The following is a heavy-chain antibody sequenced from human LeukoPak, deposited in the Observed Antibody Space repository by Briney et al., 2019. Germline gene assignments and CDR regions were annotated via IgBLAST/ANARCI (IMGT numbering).Heavy chain of an antibody. J-gene: IGHJ4*02. CDR1: GGSISSYY. D-gene: IGHD3-10*01. CDR3: ALAPGRDYFDS. V-gene: IGHV4-59*08. Sequence: SETLSLTCTVSGGSISSYYWSWLRQPPGKGLEWIGYIYYSGSTNYNPSLKSRVTISVDTSKNQSSLKLSSVTAADTAVYYCALAPGRDYFDSWSQGTLVTVSS. CDR2: IYYSGST.